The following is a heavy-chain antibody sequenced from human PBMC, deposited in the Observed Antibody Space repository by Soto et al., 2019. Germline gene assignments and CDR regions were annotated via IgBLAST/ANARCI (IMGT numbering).Heavy chain of an antibody. V-gene: IGHV3-7*05. Sequence: GGSLRLSCAASGFTFSSYWMSWVRQAPGKGLEWVANIKQDGSEKYYVDSVKGRFTISRDNAKNSLYLQMNSLRAEDTAVYYCAREGVAGPPDYFDYWGQGTLVTVSS. CDR3: AREGVAGPPDYFDY. J-gene: IGHJ4*02. CDR1: GFTFSSYW. D-gene: IGHD6-19*01. CDR2: IKQDGSEK.